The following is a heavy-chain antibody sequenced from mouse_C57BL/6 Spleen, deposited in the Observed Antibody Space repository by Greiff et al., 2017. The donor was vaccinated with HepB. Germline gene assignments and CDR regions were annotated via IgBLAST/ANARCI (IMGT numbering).Heavy chain of an antibody. CDR1: GYTFTSYW. V-gene: IGHV1-61*01. CDR2: IYPSDSET. Sequence: VQLQQPGAELVRPGSSVKLSCKASGYTFTSYWMDWVKQRPGQGLEWIGNIYPSDSETHYNQKFKDKATLTVDKSSSTAYMQLSSLTSEDSAVYYCDRGGNYDDYYWYLDVWGTGTTVTVSS. J-gene: IGHJ1*03. D-gene: IGHD2-3*01. CDR3: DRGGNYDDYYWYLDV.